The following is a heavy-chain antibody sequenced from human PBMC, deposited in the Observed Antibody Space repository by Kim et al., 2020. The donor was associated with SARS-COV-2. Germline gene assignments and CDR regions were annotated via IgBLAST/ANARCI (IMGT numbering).Heavy chain of an antibody. D-gene: IGHD6-6*01. J-gene: IGHJ6*02. Sequence: GGSLRLSCAASGFTFSSYSMNWVRQAPGKGLEWVSSISSSSSYIYYADSVKGRFTISRDNAKNSLYLQMNSLRAEDTAVYYCARVSVSEQLVWVYYGMDVWGQGTTVTVSS. CDR1: GFTFSSYS. CDR2: ISSSSSYI. CDR3: ARVSVSEQLVWVYYGMDV. V-gene: IGHV3-21*01.